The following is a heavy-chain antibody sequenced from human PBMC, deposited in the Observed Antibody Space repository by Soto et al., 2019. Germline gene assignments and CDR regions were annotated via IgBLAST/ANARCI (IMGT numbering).Heavy chain of an antibody. CDR2: SSYDGSNK. CDR1: GFRFNSFV. Sequence: QLQLVESGGGVVQPGTSLRLSCAASGFRFNSFVMHWVRQAPGKGLEWVAVSSYDGSNKDYGDSVKGRFTVSRDKSQNTLRLQRDFLRTEDAALYYCARWGTTGGFELWGQGTLVSVSS. D-gene: IGHD3-16*01. V-gene: IGHV3-30*19. CDR3: ARWGTTGGFEL. J-gene: IGHJ4*02.